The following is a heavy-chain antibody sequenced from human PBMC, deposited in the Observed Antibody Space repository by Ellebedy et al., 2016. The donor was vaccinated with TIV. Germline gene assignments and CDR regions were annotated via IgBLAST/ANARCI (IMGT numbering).Heavy chain of an antibody. CDR1: GFTFSNYA. Sequence: GESLKISCAASGFTFSNYAMSCVRQTPGRGLEWLAAIHGDGDYTYYADSVKGRFTVSRYNSKNTLFLQMNSLRAEDTAVYYCAKDDRSYGGHQLDSWGQGTLVTVSS. D-gene: IGHD4-23*01. V-gene: IGHV3-23*01. CDR3: AKDDRSYGGHQLDS. J-gene: IGHJ4*02. CDR2: IHGDGDYT.